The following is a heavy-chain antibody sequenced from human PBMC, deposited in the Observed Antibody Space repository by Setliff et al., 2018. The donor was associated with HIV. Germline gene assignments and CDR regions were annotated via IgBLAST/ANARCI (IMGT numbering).Heavy chain of an antibody. CDR1: GGSFSGYY. D-gene: IGHD3-3*01. CDR2: IKHNGNS. CDR3: ARVNYYNLLADPFDF. V-gene: IGHV4-34*01. J-gene: IGHJ5*01. Sequence: SETLSLTCAVYGGSFSGYYWSWIRHPPGKGLEWIGEIKHNGNSNYNPSLKSRFTLSVDTSKNQFSLKLKSLTAADTAVYYCARVNYYNLLADPFDFWGQVTLVTVSS.